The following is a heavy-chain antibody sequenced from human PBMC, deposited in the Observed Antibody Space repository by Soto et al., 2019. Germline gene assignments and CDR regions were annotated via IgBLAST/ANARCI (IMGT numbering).Heavy chain of an antibody. CDR2: IIPIFGTA. D-gene: IGHD1-26*01. CDR1: GGTFSSYA. CDR3: ARVVSTTISFYYYYGMDV. J-gene: IGHJ6*02. V-gene: IGHV1-69*01. Sequence: QVQLEQSGAEVKKPGSSVKVSCKASGGTFSSYAISWVRQAPGQGLEWMGGIIPIFGTANYAQKFQGRVTITADESTSTAYMELSSLRSEDTAVYYCARVVSTTISFYYYYGMDVWGQGTTVTVSS.